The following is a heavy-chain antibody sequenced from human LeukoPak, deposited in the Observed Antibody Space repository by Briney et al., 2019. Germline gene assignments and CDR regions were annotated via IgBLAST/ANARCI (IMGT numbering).Heavy chain of an antibody. CDR3: AKDVYGDYGGLDY. CDR1: GFTFSNNA. V-gene: IGHV3-23*01. J-gene: IGHJ4*02. CDR2: IRGSDGST. D-gene: IGHD4-17*01. Sequence: PGGSLRLSCAASGFTFSNNAMSWVRQAPGKGLEWVSSIRGSDGSTYYADSVKGRFAISRDNSKNTLYLQMNSLRAEDMAVYYCAKDVYGDYGGLDYWGQGTLVTVSS.